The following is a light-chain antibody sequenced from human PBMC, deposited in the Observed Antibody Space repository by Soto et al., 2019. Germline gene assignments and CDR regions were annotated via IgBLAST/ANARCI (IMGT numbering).Light chain of an antibody. Sequence: EIVLTQSPGTLSLSPGERATLSCRASQSVAGSYLVWYQQKPGQAPRLLIYGTSSRATGIPDRFSGSGSGTDFTLTISGLEPEDSAVYFCQQYGASPLTFGQGTRLEIK. CDR1: QSVAGSY. CDR2: GTS. CDR3: QQYGASPLT. J-gene: IGKJ5*01. V-gene: IGKV3-20*01.